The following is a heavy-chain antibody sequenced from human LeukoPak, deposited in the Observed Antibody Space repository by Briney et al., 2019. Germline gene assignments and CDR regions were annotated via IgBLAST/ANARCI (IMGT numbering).Heavy chain of an antibody. V-gene: IGHV1-69*05. CDR3: AATPDTAMVRTYYYYYMDV. CDR1: GGTFSSYA. J-gene: IGHJ6*03. D-gene: IGHD5-18*01. CDR2: IIPIFGTA. Sequence: SVKVSCTASGGTFSSYAISWVRQAPGQGLEWMGGIIPIFGTANYAQKFQGRVTITTDESTSTAYMELSSLRSEDTAVYYCAATPDTAMVRTYYYYYMDVWGKGTTVTVSS.